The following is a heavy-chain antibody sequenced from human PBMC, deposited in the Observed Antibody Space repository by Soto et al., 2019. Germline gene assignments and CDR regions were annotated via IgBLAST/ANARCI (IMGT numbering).Heavy chain of an antibody. CDR3: ARVVSYDFWSGPNWFDP. CDR1: GFTFSSYW. CDR2: IKQDGSEK. J-gene: IGHJ5*02. V-gene: IGHV3-7*04. Sequence: GSLRLSCAASGFTFSSYWMSWVRQAPGKGLEWVANIKQDGSEKYYVDSVKGRFTISRDNAKNSLYLQMNSLRAEDTAVYYCARVVSYDFWSGPNWFDPWGQGTLVTVSS. D-gene: IGHD3-3*01.